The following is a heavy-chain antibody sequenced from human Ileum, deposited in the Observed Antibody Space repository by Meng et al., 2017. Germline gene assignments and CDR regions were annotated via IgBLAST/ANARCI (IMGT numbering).Heavy chain of an antibody. V-gene: IGHV3-30-3*01. J-gene: IGHJ4*02. CDR2: ISFDGSNK. CDR3: ARGLPYYDSTDYYRLDY. Sequence: QVHLVESGGGVVQSGRSLRLSCAASGFTFSSYAVHWVRQAPGKGLEWVAVISFDGSNKYYIDSVKGRFTISRDNSKNTVFLQMGSLRAEDTALYYCARGLPYYDSTDYYRLDYWGQGTLVTVSS. CDR1: GFTFSSYA. D-gene: IGHD3-22*01.